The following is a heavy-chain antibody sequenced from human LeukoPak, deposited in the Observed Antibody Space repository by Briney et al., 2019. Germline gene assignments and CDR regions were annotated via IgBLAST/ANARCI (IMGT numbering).Heavy chain of an antibody. CDR1: GGSISSYY. D-gene: IGHD1-7*01. CDR2: IYYSGST. J-gene: IGHJ4*02. V-gene: IGHV4-59*01. CDR3: ARVSPNLRFDY. Sequence: SSETLSLTCTVSGGSISSYYWSWIWQPPGKGLEWIGYIYYSGSTNYNPSLKSRVTISVDTSKNQFPLKLSSVTASDTAVYYCARVSPNLRFDYWGQGTLVTVSS.